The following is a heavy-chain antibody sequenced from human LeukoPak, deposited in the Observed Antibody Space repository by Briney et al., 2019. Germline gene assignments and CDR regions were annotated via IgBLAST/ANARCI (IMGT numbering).Heavy chain of an antibody. CDR1: GVSVSNHY. D-gene: IGHD6-19*01. J-gene: IGHJ4*02. CDR3: ASHSSGWHFDS. V-gene: IGHV4-59*02. CDR2: FYYCGAT. Sequence: AALALTWSVSGVSVSNHYWRWIRQPPREGVGWGGWFYYCGATYFNPSLGGRVTIPADTSRNPAFLNLRSLTTPDPAVYYCASHSSGWHFDSWGQGTLVTVSS.